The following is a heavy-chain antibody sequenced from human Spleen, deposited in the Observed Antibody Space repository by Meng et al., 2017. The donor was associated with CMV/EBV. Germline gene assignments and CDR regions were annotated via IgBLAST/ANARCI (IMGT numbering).Heavy chain of an antibody. CDR3: AKGDDYGGNSGGIDY. CDR2: ISWDGVGT. D-gene: IGHD4-23*01. Sequence: GESLKISCAASGFTFDDYAMHWVRQAPGKGLEWVSLISWDGVGTYYADSVKGRFTISRDNSKNSLSLQMNSLRAEDTAFYYCAKGDDYGGNSGGIDYWGQGTLVTVSS. V-gene: IGHV3-43D*03. J-gene: IGHJ4*02. CDR1: GFTFDDYA.